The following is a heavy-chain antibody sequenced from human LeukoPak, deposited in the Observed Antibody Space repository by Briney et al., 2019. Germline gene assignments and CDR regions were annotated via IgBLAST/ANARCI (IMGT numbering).Heavy chain of an antibody. J-gene: IGHJ5*02. CDR2: INPNSGGT. D-gene: IGHD3-16*01. V-gene: IGHV1-2*02. CDR3: ARDRMGGNWFDP. CDR1: GYTFTGYY. Sequence: ASVKVSCKASGYTFTGYYMHWVRQPPGQGLEWMGWINPNSGGTNYAQKFQGRVTMTRDTSISTAYMELSRLRSDDTAVYYCARDRMGGNWFDPWGQGTLVTVSS.